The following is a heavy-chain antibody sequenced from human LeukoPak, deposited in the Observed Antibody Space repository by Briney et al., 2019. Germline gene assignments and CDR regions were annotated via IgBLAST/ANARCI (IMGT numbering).Heavy chain of an antibody. CDR3: AKDTIAAAGIYYYYYYGMDV. D-gene: IGHD6-13*01. CDR1: GFTFSSYG. V-gene: IGHV3-30*18. CDR2: ISYDGSNK. J-gene: IGHJ6*02. Sequence: PGRSLRLSCAASGFTFSSYGMHWVRQAPGKGLEWVAVISYDGSNKYYADSVKGRFTISRDNSKNTLYLQMNSLRAEDTAVYYCAKDTIAAAGIYYYYYYGMDVWGQGTTVTVSS.